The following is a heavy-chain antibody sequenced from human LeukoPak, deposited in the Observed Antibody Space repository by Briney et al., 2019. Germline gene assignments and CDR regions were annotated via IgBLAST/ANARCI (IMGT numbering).Heavy chain of an antibody. V-gene: IGHV4-59*01. J-gene: IGHJ6*03. CDR3: ARSLISITGTTGYMDV. CDR1: GGSISSYY. D-gene: IGHD1-7*01. CDR2: IYYSGST. Sequence: SXTLSLTCTVSGGSISSYYWSWLRQPPGKGLEWIGYIYYSGSTNYNPSLKSRVTISVDTSKNQFSLKLSSVTAADTAVYYCARSLISITGTTGYMDVWGKGTTVTVSS.